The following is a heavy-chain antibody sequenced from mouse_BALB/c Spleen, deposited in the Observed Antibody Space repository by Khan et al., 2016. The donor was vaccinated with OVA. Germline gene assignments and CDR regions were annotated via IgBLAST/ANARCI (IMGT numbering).Heavy chain of an antibody. CDR1: GDSITSGY. D-gene: IGHD1-1*01. Sequence: EVQLQESGPSLVKPSQTLSLTCSVTGDSITSGYWNWIRKFPGNKLEYMGYISYSGNTYYNPPLKCRFSLTRDTSKNQYYLQLNSVTTDDTATFSCACELRGFTYWGQGTLVTVSA. CDR2: ISYSGNT. CDR3: ACELRGFTY. J-gene: IGHJ3*01. V-gene: IGHV3-8*02.